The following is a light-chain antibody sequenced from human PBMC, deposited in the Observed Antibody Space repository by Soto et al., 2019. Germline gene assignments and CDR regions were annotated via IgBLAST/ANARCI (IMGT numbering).Light chain of an antibody. Sequence: QSALTQPRSVSGSPGQSVSISCTGTTSDVGSYNYVSWYQQHPGKAPRLMIYDVRKRPSGVPDRFSGSKSGNTASLTISGLRAEDEDDYYCCSYAGSYVWVFGGGTKVTVL. CDR2: DVR. CDR3: CSYAGSYVWV. V-gene: IGLV2-11*01. J-gene: IGLJ3*02. CDR1: TSDVGSYNY.